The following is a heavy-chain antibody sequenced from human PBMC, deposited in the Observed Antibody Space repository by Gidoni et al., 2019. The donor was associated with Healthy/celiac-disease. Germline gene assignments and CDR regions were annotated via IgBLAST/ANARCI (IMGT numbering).Heavy chain of an antibody. CDR2: INTNSGGT. CDR1: GYTFTCYY. J-gene: IGHJ4*02. D-gene: IGHD2-21*01. CDR3: ARDGCGGDCYSGLVDY. Sequence: QVQLVQSVAAVKKPGASVKVSCKASGYTFTCYYMHWVRQAPGQGLEWMGWINTNSGGTNYAQKFQGRVTMTRDTSISTAYMELSRLRSDDTAVYYCARDGCGGDCYSGLVDYWGQGTLVTVSS. V-gene: IGHV1-2*02.